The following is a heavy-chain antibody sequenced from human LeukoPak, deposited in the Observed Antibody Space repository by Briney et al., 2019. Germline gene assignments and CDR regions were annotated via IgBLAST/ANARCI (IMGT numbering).Heavy chain of an antibody. V-gene: IGHV3-23*01. CDR3: VKLRGDSWRPHNIWFDP. CDR1: GYTFSSYA. Sequence: GGSLRLSCAATGYTFSSYAMRWVRQAPGEGLEWVSAICGSGCNTFYAHSEKGRFTISRENSKNTVYLQMNSLRAEDTGVYYCVKLRGDSWRPHNIWFDPWGEGTLVTVS. J-gene: IGHJ5*02. D-gene: IGHD4-17*01. CDR2: ICGSGCNT.